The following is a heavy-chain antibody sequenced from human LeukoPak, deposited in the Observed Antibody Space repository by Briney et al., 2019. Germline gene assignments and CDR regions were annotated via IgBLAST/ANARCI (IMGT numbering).Heavy chain of an antibody. CDR3: ARTAVGVYFDY. D-gene: IGHD1-26*01. CDR2: INHSGST. V-gene: IGHV4-34*01. J-gene: IGHJ4*02. Sequence: QSSETLSLTCAVYGGSFSGYYWSWIRQPPGKGLEWIGEINHSGSTNYNPSLKSRVTISVDTSKNQFSLKLSSVTAADTAVYYCARTAVGVYFDYWGQGTLVTVSS. CDR1: GGSFSGYY.